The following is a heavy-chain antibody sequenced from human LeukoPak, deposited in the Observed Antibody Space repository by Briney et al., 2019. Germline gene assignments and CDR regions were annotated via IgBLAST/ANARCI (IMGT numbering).Heavy chain of an antibody. CDR3: AKGLVVFVEFFEY. V-gene: IGHV3-30*02. CDR1: GFRFSTYG. CDR2: IQNDGSNQ. Sequence: GGSLRLSCAASGFRFSTYGMHWVRLAPGKGLEWVAFIQNDGSNQFYVDSVKGRFTISRDNSKNTIYLQMSSLRPEDSAIYYCAKGLVVFVEFFEYWGQGALVTVSS. D-gene: IGHD2-2*01. J-gene: IGHJ4*02.